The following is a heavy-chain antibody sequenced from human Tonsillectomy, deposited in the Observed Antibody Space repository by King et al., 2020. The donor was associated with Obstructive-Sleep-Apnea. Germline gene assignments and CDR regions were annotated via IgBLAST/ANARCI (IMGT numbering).Heavy chain of an antibody. J-gene: IGHJ4*02. V-gene: IGHV3-23*04. Sequence: VQLVESGGGLVQPGGSLRLSCAASGFTFSSYAMSWVRQAPGKGLEWVSSISAGGGSTYYADSVKGRFTISRDNSKNTLYLQMNSLRAEDTAVYYSAKDLFGMATIRGPFPSFDFWGQGTLVTVSS. CDR1: GFTFSSYA. CDR2: ISAGGGST. CDR3: AKDLFGMATIRGPFPSFDF. D-gene: IGHD5-24*01.